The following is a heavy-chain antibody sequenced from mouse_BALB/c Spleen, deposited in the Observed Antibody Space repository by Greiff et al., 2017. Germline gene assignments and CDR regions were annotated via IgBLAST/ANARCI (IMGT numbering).Heavy chain of an antibody. CDR3: ARGGGRIAMDY. CDR2: ISSGGSYT. Sequence: EVKVVESGGGLVKPGGSLKLSCAASGFTFSSYAMSWVRQSPEKRLEWVAEISSGGSYTYYPDTVTGRFTISRDNAKNTLYLEMSSLRSEDTAMYYCARGGGRIAMDYWGQGTSVTVSS. J-gene: IGHJ4*01. CDR1: GFTFSSYA. V-gene: IGHV5-9-4*01.